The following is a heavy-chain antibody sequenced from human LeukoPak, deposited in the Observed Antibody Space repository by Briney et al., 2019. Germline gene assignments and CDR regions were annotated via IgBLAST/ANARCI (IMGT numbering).Heavy chain of an antibody. Sequence: GGSLRLSCAASGFTFSSYAMSWVRQAPGKGLEWVSAISGSGGSTYYADSVKGRFTISRDNSKNTLYLQMNSLRAEDTAVYYCARDSRSGSYYGDFDYWGQGTLVTVSS. J-gene: IGHJ4*02. V-gene: IGHV3-23*01. D-gene: IGHD1-26*01. CDR1: GFTFSSYA. CDR2: ISGSGGST. CDR3: ARDSRSGSYYGDFDY.